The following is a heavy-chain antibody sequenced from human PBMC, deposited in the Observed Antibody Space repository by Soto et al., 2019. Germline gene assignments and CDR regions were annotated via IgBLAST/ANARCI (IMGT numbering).Heavy chain of an antibody. CDR2: ISAGGGST. J-gene: IGHJ4*02. CDR3: AKIYSSSGYFPDY. Sequence: GGSLRLSCAASGFTFSNYAMSWVRQAPERGLEWVSAISAGGGSTYYADSVKGRFTISRDNSKNTLYLQLNSLRAEDTALYYCAKIYSSSGYFPDYWGQGTLVTVSS. CDR1: GFTFSNYA. D-gene: IGHD3-22*01. V-gene: IGHV3-23*01.